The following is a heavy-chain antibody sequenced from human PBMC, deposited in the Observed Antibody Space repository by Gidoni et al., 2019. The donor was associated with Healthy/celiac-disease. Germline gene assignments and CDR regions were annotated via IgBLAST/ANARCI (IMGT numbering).Heavy chain of an antibody. Sequence: TISRDNSKNTLYLQMNSLRAEDTAVYYCAKALYDYGDYVRLLSGVNYDYWGQGTLVTVSS. D-gene: IGHD4-17*01. J-gene: IGHJ4*02. V-gene: IGHV3-23*01. CDR3: AKALYDYGDYVRLLSGVNYDY.